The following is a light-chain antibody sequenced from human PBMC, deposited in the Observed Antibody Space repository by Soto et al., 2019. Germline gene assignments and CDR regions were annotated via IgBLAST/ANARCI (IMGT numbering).Light chain of an antibody. J-gene: IGKJ1*01. CDR3: QQYGRTSWT. V-gene: IGKV3-20*01. CDR2: GAS. Sequence: EIVLTQSPGTLSLSPGEGATLSCRASQSVSTNFFAWYQQKPGQAPRLLIYGASTRATGIPDRFSGSGSGTDFTFTISRLESEDFAVYYCQQYGRTSWTFGQGTKVEIK. CDR1: QSVSTNF.